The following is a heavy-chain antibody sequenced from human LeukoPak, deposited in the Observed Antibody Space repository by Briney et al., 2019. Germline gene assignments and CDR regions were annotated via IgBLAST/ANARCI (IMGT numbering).Heavy chain of an antibody. CDR1: GYTLTELS. V-gene: IGHV1-24*01. J-gene: IGHJ4*02. Sequence: ASVKVSCKVSGYTLTELSMHWVRRAPRKGLEWMGGFDPEDGETIYAQKFQGRVTMTEDTSTDTAYMELSSLRSEDTAVYYCATYPITYYYGSGSPYYFDYWGQGTLVTVSS. D-gene: IGHD3-10*01. CDR3: ATYPITYYYGSGSPYYFDY. CDR2: FDPEDGET.